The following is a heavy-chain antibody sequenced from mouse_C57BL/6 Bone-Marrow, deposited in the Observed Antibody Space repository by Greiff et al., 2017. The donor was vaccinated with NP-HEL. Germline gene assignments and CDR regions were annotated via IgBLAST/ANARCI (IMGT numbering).Heavy chain of an antibody. Sequence: QVQLQQSGAELMKPGASVKLSCKATGYTFTGYWIEWVKQRPGHGLEWIGEILPGSGSTNYNDKFKGKATFTADTSSNTAYMQLSSLTTEDSAIYYCARKRDYGSSAGFAYWGQGTLVTVSA. CDR1: GYTFTGYW. J-gene: IGHJ3*01. CDR3: ARKRDYGSSAGFAY. CDR2: ILPGSGST. V-gene: IGHV1-9*01. D-gene: IGHD1-1*01.